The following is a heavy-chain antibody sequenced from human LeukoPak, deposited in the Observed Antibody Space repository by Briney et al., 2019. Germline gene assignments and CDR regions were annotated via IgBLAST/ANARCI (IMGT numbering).Heavy chain of an antibody. CDR1: GYTFTSYY. CDR3: AREAGYDGDYDPAHFDY. D-gene: IGHD4-17*01. J-gene: IGHJ4*02. V-gene: IGHV1-46*01. Sequence: ASVNVSYRASGYTFTSYYMHWVRQAPGQGLEWMGIINPSGGSTSYAQKFQGRVTMTRDTSTSTVYMELSSLRSEDTAVYYCAREAGYDGDYDPAHFDYWGQGTLVTVSS. CDR2: INPSGGST.